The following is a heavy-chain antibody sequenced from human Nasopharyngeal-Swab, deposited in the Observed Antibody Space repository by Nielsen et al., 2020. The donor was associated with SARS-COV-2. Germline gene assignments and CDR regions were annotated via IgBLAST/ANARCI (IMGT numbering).Heavy chain of an antibody. CDR2: ISGSGGST. V-gene: IGHV3-23*01. D-gene: IGHD3-9*01. J-gene: IGHJ4*02. CDR1: GFTFSNAW. Sequence: LSLTCAASGFTFSNAWMSWVRQAPGKGLEWVSAISGSGGSTYYADSVKGRFTISRDNSKNTLYLQMNSLRAEDTAVYYCAKSNDILTGYSFDYWGQGTLVTVSS. CDR3: AKSNDILTGYSFDY.